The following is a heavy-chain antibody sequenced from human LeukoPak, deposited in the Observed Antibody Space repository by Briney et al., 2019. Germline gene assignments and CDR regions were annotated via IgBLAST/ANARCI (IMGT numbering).Heavy chain of an antibody. CDR1: GYTFTSDY. CDR2: TNPNSGGT. J-gene: IGHJ5*02. V-gene: IGHV1-2*02. D-gene: IGHD6-19*01. Sequence: ASVKVSFKGSGYTFTSDYMHWGRQAPGQGLEWMGWTNPNSGGTNYAQKFQGRVTMHRDTSISTAYMELSRLRSDDTAVYYCARAFVSEWLVRWNWLELWGQGTVVTVSS. CDR3: ARAFVSEWLVRWNWLEL.